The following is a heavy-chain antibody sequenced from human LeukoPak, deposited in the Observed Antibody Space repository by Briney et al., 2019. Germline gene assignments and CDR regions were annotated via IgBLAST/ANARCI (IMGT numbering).Heavy chain of an antibody. J-gene: IGHJ4*02. CDR3: ARDSLPSYYDFWSGYSPYYFDY. CDR2: IYYSGST. Sequence: SETLSLTCTVSGGSISSYYWSWIRQPPGKGLEWIGYIYYSGSTNYNPSLKSRVTISVDTSKNQFSLKLSPVTAADTAVYYCARDSLPSYYDFWSGYSPYYFDYWGQGTLVTVSS. CDR1: GGSISSYY. V-gene: IGHV4-59*12. D-gene: IGHD3-3*01.